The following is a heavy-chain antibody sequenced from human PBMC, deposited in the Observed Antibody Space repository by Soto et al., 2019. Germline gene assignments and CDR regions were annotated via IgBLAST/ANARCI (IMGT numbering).Heavy chain of an antibody. CDR3: ARDTSGWSLNGLDV. CDR1: GNAITRYY. D-gene: IGHD6-19*01. CDR2: INPGGGSA. Sequence: QVDLVQSGAEVKKPGASVTISCKASGNAITRYYIHWVRQAPGRGLEWMGIINPGGGSASYAQKFQDRVTIDKDTSTGTVYMDLRSLRTEDTAVYYCARDTSGWSLNGLDVWGQGTTVNVSS. J-gene: IGHJ6*02. V-gene: IGHV1-46*01.